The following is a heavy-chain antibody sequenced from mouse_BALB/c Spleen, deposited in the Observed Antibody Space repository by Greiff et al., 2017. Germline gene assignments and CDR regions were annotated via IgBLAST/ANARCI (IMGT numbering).Heavy chain of an antibody. Sequence: VQLVESGPGLVAPSQSLSITCTVSGFSLTSYGVHWVRQPPGKGLEWLGVIWAGGSTNYNSALMSRLSISKDNSKSQVFLKMNSLQTEDTAMYYCARNYRYIYAMDYWGQGTSVTVSS. J-gene: IGHJ4*01. CDR3: ARNYRYIYAMDY. CDR2: IWAGGST. V-gene: IGHV2-9*02. D-gene: IGHD2-14*01. CDR1: GFSLTSYG.